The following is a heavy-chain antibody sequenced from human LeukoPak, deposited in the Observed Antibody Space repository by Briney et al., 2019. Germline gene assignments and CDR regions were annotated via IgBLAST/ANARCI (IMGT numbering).Heavy chain of an antibody. CDR2: IYWDDDK. V-gene: IGHV2-5*02. CDR3: IHRVRGSGSPHF. J-gene: IGHJ4*02. Sequence: SGPTLVKPTQTLTLTCTFSGLSLTTSAVGVGWIRQPPGKALEWLALIYWDDDKRYSPSLKSRLTITKDTSKSQVVLTMTNMDPVDTATYYCIHRVRGSGSPHFWGQGTLVTVSS. CDR1: GLSLTTSAVG. D-gene: IGHD3-10*01.